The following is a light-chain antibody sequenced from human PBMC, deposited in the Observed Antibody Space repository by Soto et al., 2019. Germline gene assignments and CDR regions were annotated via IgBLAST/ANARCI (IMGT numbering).Light chain of an antibody. CDR3: SSYTTTATLGV. V-gene: IGLV2-14*03. CDR2: GVT. Sequence: QSALTQSASVSGSPGQSITLSCTGSSSDIGSYDYVSWYQQHPGKAPKLLIYGVTNRPSGVSDRFSGSKSGDTASLTISGLQADDEAIYFCSSYTTTATLGVFGTGTKVTVL. J-gene: IGLJ1*01. CDR1: SSDIGSYDY.